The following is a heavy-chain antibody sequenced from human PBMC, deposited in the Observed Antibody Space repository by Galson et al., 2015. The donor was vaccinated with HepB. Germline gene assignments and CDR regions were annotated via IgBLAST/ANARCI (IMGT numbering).Heavy chain of an antibody. J-gene: IGHJ2*01. V-gene: IGHV3-23*01. D-gene: IGHD2-21*02. CDR1: GFTFRSYA. CDR3: AKLVVVVTATRDWYFDL. Sequence: SLRLSCAASGFTFRSYAMNWVRQAPGKGLEWVSTISGSGGSTYYADSVKGRFTISRDNSKNTLFLQMNSLRAEDTAVYYCAKLVVVVTATRDWYFDLWGRGTLVTVSS. CDR2: ISGSGGST.